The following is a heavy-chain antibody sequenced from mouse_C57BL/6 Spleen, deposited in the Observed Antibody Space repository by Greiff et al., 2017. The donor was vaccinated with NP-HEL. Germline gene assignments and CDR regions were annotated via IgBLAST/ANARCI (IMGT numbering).Heavy chain of an antibody. D-gene: IGHD2-12*01. J-gene: IGHJ3*01. CDR3: ASERGDSPSFAY. Sequence: EVQRVESGGDLVKPGGSLKLSCAASGFTFSSYGMSWVRQTPDKRLEWVATISSGGSYTYYPDSVKGRFTISRDNAKNTLYLQMSSLKSEDTAMYYCASERGDSPSFAYWGQGTLVTVSA. CDR1: GFTFSSYG. CDR2: ISSGGSYT. V-gene: IGHV5-6*01.